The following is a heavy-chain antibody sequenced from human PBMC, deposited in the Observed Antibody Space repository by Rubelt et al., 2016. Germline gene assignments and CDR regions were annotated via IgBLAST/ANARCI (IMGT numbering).Heavy chain of an antibody. Sequence: QVQLQESGPGLVKPSETLSLTCTVSGGSISSGGYYWSWIRQPPGKGLEWIGEINHSGSTNYNPSLKSRVTISVDTSKNQFSLKLSSVTAADTAVYYCARTGTGNDRQFQHWGQGTLVTVSS. CDR2: INHSGST. D-gene: IGHD1-1*01. CDR3: ARTGTGNDRQFQH. CDR1: GGSISSGGYY. J-gene: IGHJ1*01. V-gene: IGHV4-39*07.